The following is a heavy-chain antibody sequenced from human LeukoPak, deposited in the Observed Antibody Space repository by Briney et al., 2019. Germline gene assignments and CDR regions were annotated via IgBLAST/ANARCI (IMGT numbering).Heavy chain of an antibody. J-gene: IGHJ4*02. V-gene: IGHV3-15*01. CDR1: GFTFSNAW. CDR2: IKSKTDGGTT. CDR3: TTGHYYDSSGGN. D-gene: IGHD3-22*01. Sequence: GGSLRLSCEASGFTFSNAWMSWVRQAPGKGLEWVGRIKSKTDGGTTDYAAPVKGRFTISRDDSKNTLYLQMNSLKTEDTAVYYCTTGHYYDSSGGNWGQGTLVTVSS.